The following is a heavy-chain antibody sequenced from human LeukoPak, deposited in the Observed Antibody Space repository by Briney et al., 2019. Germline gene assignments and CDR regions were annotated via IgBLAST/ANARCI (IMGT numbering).Heavy chain of an antibody. CDR3: ATAPSVVRDVIITPYSFYMDV. D-gene: IGHD3-10*01. CDR2: ISHSGST. CDR1: GASISSGNW. V-gene: IGHV4-4*02. Sequence: SETLSLTCAVSGASISSGNWWTWVRQPPGKGLEWIGEISHSGSTNFSPSLKSRVSISVDKSKNHLSLQLTSLTAADTAVYYCATAPSVVRDVIITPYSFYMDVWGKGTTVTVSS. J-gene: IGHJ6*03.